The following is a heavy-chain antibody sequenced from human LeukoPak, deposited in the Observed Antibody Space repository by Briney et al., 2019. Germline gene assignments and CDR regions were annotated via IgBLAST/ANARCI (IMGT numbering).Heavy chain of an antibody. Sequence: SETLSLTCTVSGGTISSYYWSWIRQPPGKGLEWIGYIYYSGGTNYNPSLKSRFTISGDTSKNQFSLKMSSVTAADTAVYYCAREGGGGIDYWGQGTLVTVSS. J-gene: IGHJ4*02. CDR3: AREGGGGIDY. CDR1: GGTISSYY. D-gene: IGHD2-15*01. V-gene: IGHV4-59*01. CDR2: IYYSGGT.